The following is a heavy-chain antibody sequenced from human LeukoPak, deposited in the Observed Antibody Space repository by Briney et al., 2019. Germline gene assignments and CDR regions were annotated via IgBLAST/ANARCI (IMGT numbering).Heavy chain of an antibody. CDR3: ARAFGGSGLDY. D-gene: IGHD3-10*01. Sequence: SETLSLTCSVSDDSISRYYWSWIRQSAGKGLEWIGRVYKGGSTDYNPSLKSRVTVSVDTSKKQIFLKLTSVTAADTAVYYCARAFGGSGLDYWGQGTQVTVSS. CDR2: VYKGGST. J-gene: IGHJ4*02. V-gene: IGHV4-4*07. CDR1: DDSISRYY.